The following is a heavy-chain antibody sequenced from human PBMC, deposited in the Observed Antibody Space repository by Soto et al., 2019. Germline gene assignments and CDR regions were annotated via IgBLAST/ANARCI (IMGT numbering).Heavy chain of an antibody. CDR2: ISGKNGNT. V-gene: IGHV1-18*04. J-gene: IGHJ4*02. Sequence: QVHLVQSGGELKKPGASVKVSCKASGYSFSDFGITWVRQAPGQGLEWMGWISGKNGNTNYAQKVQGRVTLTADTATSKASMEIRALTSDDTGIYYCARSDYYEDTGTFENWGQGTQVTVAS. D-gene: IGHD4-17*01. CDR1: GYSFSDFG. CDR3: ARSDYYEDTGTFEN.